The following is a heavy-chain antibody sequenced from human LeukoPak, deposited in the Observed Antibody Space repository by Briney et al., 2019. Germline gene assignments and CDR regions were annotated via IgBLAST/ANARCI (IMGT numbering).Heavy chain of an antibody. CDR1: GFTFSNAW. CDR3: AREGGSFYYFDY. J-gene: IGHJ4*02. Sequence: GGSLRLSCAASGFTFSNAWMSWVRQAPGKGLEWVGRIKSKTDGGTTDYAAPVKGRFTISRDDSKNTLYLQMDSLRAEDTAVYYCAREGGSFYYFDYWGQGTLVTVSS. V-gene: IGHV3-15*01. CDR2: IKSKTDGGTT. D-gene: IGHD6-13*01.